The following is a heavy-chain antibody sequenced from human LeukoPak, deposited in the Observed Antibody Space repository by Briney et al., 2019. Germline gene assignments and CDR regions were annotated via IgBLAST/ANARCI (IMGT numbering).Heavy chain of an antibody. CDR3: ARANMVRGVGSFFDRNWFDP. D-gene: IGHD3-10*01. V-gene: IGHV4-59*01. CDR2: IYYSGST. CDR1: GGSSSSNY. J-gene: IGHJ5*02. Sequence: PSETLSLTCTVSGGSSSSNYWSWIRPPPGKGLEWIGYIYYSGSTNYNPSLKSRVTISVDTSKNQFSLKLSSVTAADTAVYYCARANMVRGVGSFFDRNWFDPWGQGTLVTVSS.